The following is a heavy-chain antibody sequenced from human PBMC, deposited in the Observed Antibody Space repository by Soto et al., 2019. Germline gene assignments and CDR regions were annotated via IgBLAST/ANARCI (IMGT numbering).Heavy chain of an antibody. J-gene: IGHJ3*02. V-gene: IGHV1-2*04. Sequence: QVQLVQSGAEVKKPGASVKVSCKASGYTFTGYYMHWVRQAPGQGLEWMGWINPNSGGTNYAQKFQGWVTMTRDTSLGSGYKEQRKLRSDDTAVYYCARAGGWAVACSISTQRSVLYIWGEMKMVAAAS. CDR3: ARAGGWAVACSISTQRSVLYI. CDR1: GYTFTGYY. CDR2: INPNSGGT. D-gene: IGHD6-19*01.